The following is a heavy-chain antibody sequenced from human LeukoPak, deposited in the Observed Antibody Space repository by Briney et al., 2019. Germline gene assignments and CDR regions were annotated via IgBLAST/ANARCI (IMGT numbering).Heavy chain of an antibody. D-gene: IGHD6-13*01. CDR2: ISGSGGST. CDR3: AHPTEYSSSWYGNWFDP. CDR1: GIAFSSYG. V-gene: IGHV3-23*01. J-gene: IGHJ5*02. Sequence: PGGSLRLSCAASGIAFSSYGMSWVRQAPGKGLEWVSDISGSGGSTYYADSVKGRFTISRDNSKNTLYLQMNSLRVEDTAVYYCAHPTEYSSSWYGNWFDPWGQGTLVTVSS.